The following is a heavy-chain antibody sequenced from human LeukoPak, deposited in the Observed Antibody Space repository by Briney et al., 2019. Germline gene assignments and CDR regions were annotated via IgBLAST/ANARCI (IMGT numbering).Heavy chain of an antibody. Sequence: GRSLRLSCAVSGLTFSSHGMHWVRQAPGKGLEWVAVMWDDESNKYYADSVKGRFTISRDNSKNILYLQMNNLGAEDTAVYYCARGRGGTYPPGIYWGQGTLVTVSS. CDR1: GLTFSSHG. CDR2: MWDDESNK. CDR3: ARGRGGTYPPGIY. J-gene: IGHJ4*02. D-gene: IGHD1-26*01. V-gene: IGHV3-33*01.